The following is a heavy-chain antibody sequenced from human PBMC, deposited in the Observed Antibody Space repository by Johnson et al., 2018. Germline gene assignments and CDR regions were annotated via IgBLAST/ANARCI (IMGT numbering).Heavy chain of an antibody. D-gene: IGHD2-21*02. Sequence: QVQLQESGPGLVKPSETLSLTCTVSGGSISSYYWSWIRQPPGKGLEWIGYIYYSGSTNYNPSLQSRVTISVDTSKNQFSLKLSSVTAADTAVYYCARDASPPYCGGDCYSDYYYGMDVWGQGTTVTVSS. CDR3: ARDASPPYCGGDCYSDYYYGMDV. CDR2: IYYSGST. CDR1: GGSISSYY. J-gene: IGHJ6*02. V-gene: IGHV4-59*01.